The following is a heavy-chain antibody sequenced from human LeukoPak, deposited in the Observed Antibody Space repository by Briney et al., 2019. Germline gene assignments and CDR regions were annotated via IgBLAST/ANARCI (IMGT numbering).Heavy chain of an antibody. J-gene: IGHJ3*02. D-gene: IGHD6-25*01. V-gene: IGHV3-7*01. CDR2: IKQDGSEK. CDR3: ASAGATKGYGDFDI. CDR1: GFTFSSYG. Sequence: GGSLRLSCAASGFTFSSYGMSWVRQAPGKGLEWVANIKQDGSEKYYVDSVKGRFTIYRDNAKNSLYLQMNSLRAQDTAVYYCASAGATKGYGDFDIWGQGTMVTVSS.